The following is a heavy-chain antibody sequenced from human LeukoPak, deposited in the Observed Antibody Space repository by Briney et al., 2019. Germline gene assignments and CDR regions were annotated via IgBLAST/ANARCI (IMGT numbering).Heavy chain of an antibody. J-gene: IGHJ6*02. CDR1: GGSISSYY. CDR3: GRHIDSSSYSDAMDG. Sequence: SETLSLTCTVSGGSISSYYWSWLRQPPGKGLEWIGYIYYSGSTNYNPTLKSRVTISVDTPKNQFSLKVSSVTAADTAVYYCGRHIDSSSYSDAMDGGGQGTTVTVSS. D-gene: IGHD6-6*01. CDR2: IYYSGST. V-gene: IGHV4-59*08.